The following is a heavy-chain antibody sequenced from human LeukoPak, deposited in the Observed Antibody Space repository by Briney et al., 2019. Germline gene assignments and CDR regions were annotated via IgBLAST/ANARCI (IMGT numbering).Heavy chain of an antibody. CDR1: GFTVSSNY. Sequence: GGSLRLSCAASGFTVSSNYMNWVRQAPGKGLEWVSIIYSGGSTYYADSVKGRFTISRDNSKNTLYLQMNSLRAEDTAVYYCARDDGIGGPFDYWGQGTLVTASS. CDR3: ARDDGIGGPFDY. D-gene: IGHD4-23*01. V-gene: IGHV3-53*01. CDR2: IYSGGST. J-gene: IGHJ4*02.